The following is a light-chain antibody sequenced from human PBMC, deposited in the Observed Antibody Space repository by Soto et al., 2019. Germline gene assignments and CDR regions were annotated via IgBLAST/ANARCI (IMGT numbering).Light chain of an antibody. Sequence: QSALTQPASVSGSPGQSITISCTGTSSDVGGYNYVSWYQQHPGKAPKLMIYDVSNRPSGVSNRFSGSKSGNTASLTISGLQAEDEADYYCSSYTSSTVVFGGGTKLTV. CDR3: SSYTSSTVV. CDR2: DVS. CDR1: SSDVGGYNY. V-gene: IGLV2-14*01. J-gene: IGLJ2*01.